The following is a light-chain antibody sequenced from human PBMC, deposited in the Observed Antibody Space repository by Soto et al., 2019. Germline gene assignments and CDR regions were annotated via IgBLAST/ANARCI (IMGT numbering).Light chain of an antibody. CDR3: NSYSSSSTLL. CDR1: SSDVGDYDY. V-gene: IGLV2-14*01. Sequence: QSALTQPASVSGSPGQSITISCTGTSSDVGDYDYVSWYQQHPGKAPILMIYDVSNRPSGVSNRFSGSKSGNTASLTISGLQAEDEADYYCNSYSSSSTLLFGGGTKLTVL. J-gene: IGLJ2*01. CDR2: DVS.